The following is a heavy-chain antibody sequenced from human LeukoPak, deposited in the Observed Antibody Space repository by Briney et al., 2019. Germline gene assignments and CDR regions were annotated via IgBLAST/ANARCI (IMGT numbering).Heavy chain of an antibody. V-gene: IGHV1-24*01. J-gene: IGHJ6*03. Sequence: GASVKVSCKASGYTLSELLVHWVRQAPGKGLEWMGGFDPDHGNIIYAQKFKGRVTMTEDTSTDTAYMELSSLRSEDTAVYYCATVGSTQELVPMVRGVSRLGSASNVYYYYMDVWGKGTTVTVSS. CDR1: GYTLSELL. CDR3: ATVGSTQELVPMVRGVSRLGSASNVYYYYMDV. CDR2: FDPDHGNI. D-gene: IGHD3-10*01.